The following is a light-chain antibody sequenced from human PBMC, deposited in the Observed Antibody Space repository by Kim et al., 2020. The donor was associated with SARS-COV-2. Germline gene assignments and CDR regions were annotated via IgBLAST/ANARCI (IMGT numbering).Light chain of an antibody. Sequence: ELTKPPSASGTPGQRVTISCSGSSPNIGSNAVSWYQQLPGTAPKLVVYSNDQRPSGVPDRFSCSRSGTSASLAISGLQSEDEADYYCAAWDDSLYGRRFGGGTKVTVL. CDR1: SPNIGSNA. V-gene: IGLV1-44*01. CDR2: SND. J-gene: IGLJ3*02. CDR3: AAWDDSLYGRR.